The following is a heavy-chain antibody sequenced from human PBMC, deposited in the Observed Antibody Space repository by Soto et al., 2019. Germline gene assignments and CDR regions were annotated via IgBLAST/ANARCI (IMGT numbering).Heavy chain of an antibody. D-gene: IGHD2-2*01. CDR1: GFTFSSYA. V-gene: IGHV3-23*01. J-gene: IGHJ4*02. Sequence: EVQLLESGGGLVQPGGSLRLSCAASGFTFSSYAMSWVRQAPGKGLEWVSAISGSGGRTYYADSVKCRFTISRDNSKNTLYLQMNSLRAEDTAVYDWAKDENWGDCSSSSCYWVYWGQGTLVTVSS. CDR3: AKDENWGDCSSSSCYWVY. CDR2: ISGSGGRT.